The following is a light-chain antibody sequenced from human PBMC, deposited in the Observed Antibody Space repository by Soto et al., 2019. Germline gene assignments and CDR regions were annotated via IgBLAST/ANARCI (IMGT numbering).Light chain of an antibody. CDR3: QQYGASSSWT. J-gene: IGKJ1*01. V-gene: IGKV3-11*01. CDR2: DAS. Sequence: EIVLTQSPATLSLSPGERATLSCRASQSVSSYLAWYQQKPGQAPRLLIYDASNRATGIPARFSGSGSGTEFTLTISSLQSEDFAVYYCQQYGASSSWTFGQGTKVDIK. CDR1: QSVSSY.